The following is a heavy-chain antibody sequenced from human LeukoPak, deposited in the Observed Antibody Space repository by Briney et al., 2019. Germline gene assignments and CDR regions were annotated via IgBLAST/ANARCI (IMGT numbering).Heavy chain of an antibody. Sequence: SQTLSLTCTVAGGSISSGNYYWSWIRQPAGKGLEWIGRIHTSGSTNYTPSFKSRVTISVETSKNQYSLKLNHVTAADTAVYYSVRQNMIRGVILFDQWAEGPVVTVFS. CDR3: VRQNMIRGVILFDQ. J-gene: IGHJ4*02. CDR1: GGSISSGNYY. CDR2: IHTSGST. V-gene: IGHV4-61*02. D-gene: IGHD3-10*01.